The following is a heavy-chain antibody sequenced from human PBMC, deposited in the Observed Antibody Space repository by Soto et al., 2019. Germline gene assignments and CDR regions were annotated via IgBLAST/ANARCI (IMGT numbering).Heavy chain of an antibody. CDR2: VYHSGST. J-gene: IGHJ5*02. CDR3: ARAQRDCSGGSCYSDWFDP. CDR1: GGSISNFY. Sequence: SETLSLTCTVSGGSISNFYWSWIRQPPGKGLEWIGYVYHSGSTNYNPSLKSRVTISVDTSKNQFSLKLSSVTAADTAVYYCARAQRDCSGGSCYSDWFDPWGQGTLVTVSS. V-gene: IGHV4-59*12. D-gene: IGHD2-15*01.